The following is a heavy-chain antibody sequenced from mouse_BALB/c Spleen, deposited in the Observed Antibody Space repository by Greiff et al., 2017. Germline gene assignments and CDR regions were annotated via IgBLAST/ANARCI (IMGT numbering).Heavy chain of an antibody. CDR2: ISNGGGST. Sequence: EVQRVESGGGLVQPGGSLKLSCAASGFTFSSYTMSWVRQTPEKRLEWVAYISNGGGSTYYPDTVKGRFTISRDNAKNTLYLQMSSLKSEDTAMYYCARQEGYDCYAMDYWGQGTSVTVSS. V-gene: IGHV5-12-2*01. CDR3: ARQEGYDCYAMDY. J-gene: IGHJ4*01. D-gene: IGHD2-2*01. CDR1: GFTFSSYT.